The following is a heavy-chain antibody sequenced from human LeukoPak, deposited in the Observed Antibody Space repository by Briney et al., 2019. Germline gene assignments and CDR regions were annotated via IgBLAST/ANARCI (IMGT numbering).Heavy chain of an antibody. CDR2: LYTSGST. CDR3: AREVGPSGSYFLFDY. Sequence: SETLSLTCTVSGGSISSYYWSWVRQPAGKGLEWIGGLYTSGSTNYNPSLKSQVTMSVDTSKNQFSLKLSSVTAADTAVYYYAREVGPSGSYFLFDYWGQGTLVTVSS. CDR1: GGSISSYY. V-gene: IGHV4-4*07. J-gene: IGHJ4*02. D-gene: IGHD1-26*01.